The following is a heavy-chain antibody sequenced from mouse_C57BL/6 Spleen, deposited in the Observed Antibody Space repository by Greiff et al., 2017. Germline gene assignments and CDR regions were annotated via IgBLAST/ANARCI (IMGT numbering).Heavy chain of an antibody. D-gene: IGHD1-1*01. J-gene: IGHJ2*01. CDR3: TGDGRPSDY. V-gene: IGHV14-4*01. CDR1: GFNIKDDY. CDR2: IDPENGDT. Sequence: VQLQQPGAELVRPGASVKLSCTASGFNIKDDYMHWVKQRPEQGLEWIGWIDPENGDTEYAAKFQGKATITADTSSNTAYLQLSSLTSEDTAVYYCTGDGRPSDYWGQGTTLTVSS.